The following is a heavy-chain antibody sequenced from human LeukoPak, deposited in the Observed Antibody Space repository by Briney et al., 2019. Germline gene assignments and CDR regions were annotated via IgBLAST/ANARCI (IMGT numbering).Heavy chain of an antibody. CDR2: ISSSGSTI. CDR3: VVVSSYMDV. D-gene: IGHD2-15*01. J-gene: IGHJ6*03. Sequence: GGSLRLSCAASGFTFSSYEMNWVRQAPGKGLEWVSYISSSGSTIYYADSVKGRFTISRDNAKNSLYLQMNSLRAEDTAVYRVVVVSSYMDVWGKGTMVTVSS. CDR1: GFTFSSYE. V-gene: IGHV3-48*03.